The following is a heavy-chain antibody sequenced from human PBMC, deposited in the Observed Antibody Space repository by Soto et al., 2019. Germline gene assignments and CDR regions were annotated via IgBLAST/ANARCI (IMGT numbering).Heavy chain of an antibody. D-gene: IGHD3-22*01. CDR3: ARHPQYYDSTGQYYHFDY. V-gene: IGHV4-39*01. CDR1: GGSFSGYY. CDR2: ISYSGST. J-gene: IGHJ4*02. Sequence: LSLTCAVYGGSFSGYYWAWIRQPPGKGLEWIGSISYSGSTYYNLSLKSRVTISVDTSKNQFFLRVSSVTAADTAVFYCARHPQYYDSTGQYYHFDYWGQGTLVTVSS.